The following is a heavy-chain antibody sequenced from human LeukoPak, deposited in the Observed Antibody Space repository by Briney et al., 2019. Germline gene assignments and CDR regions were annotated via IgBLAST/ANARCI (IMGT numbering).Heavy chain of an antibody. D-gene: IGHD3-22*01. Sequence: SETLSLTCSVSGASISSHYWSWIRQPAGEGLEWVGRIYSSGSTNYNPSLESRVTTSLDTSKNQFSLNLGSVTAADTAVYYCARGRYDGSGYFFFDFWGQGTLVAVSS. CDR2: IYSSGST. J-gene: IGHJ4*02. V-gene: IGHV4-4*07. CDR1: GASISSHY. CDR3: ARGRYDGSGYFFFDF.